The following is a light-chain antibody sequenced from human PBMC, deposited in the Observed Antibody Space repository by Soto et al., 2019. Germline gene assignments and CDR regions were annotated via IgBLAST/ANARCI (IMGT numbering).Light chain of an antibody. V-gene: IGKV1D-16*01. Sequence: DIHMTQSPSSVSASVGDSVTFTCRASQDIRSWLAWYQQKPGKAPKLLLYAASILQSGVPSRFSGSGSGTEFTLTISSLQTEDFATYYCQNYNSYSEAFGQGTKVDIK. J-gene: IGKJ1*01. CDR1: QDIRSW. CDR2: AAS. CDR3: QNYNSYSEA.